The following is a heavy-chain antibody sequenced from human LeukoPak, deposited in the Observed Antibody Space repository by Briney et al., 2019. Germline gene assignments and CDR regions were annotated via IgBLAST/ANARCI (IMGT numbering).Heavy chain of an antibody. CDR3: ARGRARGYYYYYYMDV. V-gene: IGHV1-8*01. CDR2: MNPNSGNT. CDR1: GYTFTSYD. J-gene: IGHJ6*03. D-gene: IGHD3-10*01. Sequence: ASVKLSCTASGYTFTSYDINWVRQASGQGREWMGGMNPNSGNTGYAQKFQGRVTMTRNTSISTAYMELSSLRSEDTAVYYCARGRARGYYYYYYMDVWGKGTTVTISS.